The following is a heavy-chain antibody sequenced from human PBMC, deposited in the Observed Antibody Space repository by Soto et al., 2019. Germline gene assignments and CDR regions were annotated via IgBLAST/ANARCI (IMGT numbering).Heavy chain of an antibody. Sequence: EMQLVASGGGLVQPRGSLTVSWAASGFTLGDYWMHWVRQGAGMGLVCVARIKTDGSWISYADSVRGRFTISRDDAKNTFYLQMDSVRVEDTATYYCVRDTPAGPHYYGMDVWGQGTAVVVSS. CDR2: IKTDGSWI. V-gene: IGHV3-74*01. J-gene: IGHJ6*02. CDR1: GFTLGDYW. CDR3: VRDTPAGPHYYGMDV. D-gene: IGHD2-15*01.